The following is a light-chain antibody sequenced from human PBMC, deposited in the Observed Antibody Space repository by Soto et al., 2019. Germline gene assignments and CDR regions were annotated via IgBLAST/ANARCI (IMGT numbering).Light chain of an antibody. J-gene: IGKJ4*01. V-gene: IGKV1-39*01. CDR3: QQSYSTPQLT. CDR1: QTISTY. Sequence: DIQMTQSPSSLSASVGDRVTFTCRASQTISTYLNWYQQKPGKDPKLLIYAASSLQNGVPTRFSGSGSGNKFTLPINSLQPADFATYYCQQSYSTPQLTFGGGTKVEV. CDR2: AAS.